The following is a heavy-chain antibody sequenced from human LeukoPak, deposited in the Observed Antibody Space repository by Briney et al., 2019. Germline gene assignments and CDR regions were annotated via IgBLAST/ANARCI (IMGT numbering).Heavy chain of an antibody. CDR1: GGSFSGYY. CDR3: ARYDGYSYGYETDY. Sequence: PSETLSLTCAVYGGSFSGYYWSWIRQPPGKGLEWIGEINHSGSTNYNPSLKSRVTISVDTSKNQFSLKLSSVTAADTAVYYCARYDGYSYGYETDYWGQETLVTVSS. D-gene: IGHD5-18*01. V-gene: IGHV4-34*01. J-gene: IGHJ4*02. CDR2: INHSGST.